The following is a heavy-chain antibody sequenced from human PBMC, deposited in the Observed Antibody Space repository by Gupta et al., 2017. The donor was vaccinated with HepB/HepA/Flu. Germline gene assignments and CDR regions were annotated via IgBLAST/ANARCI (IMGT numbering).Heavy chain of an antibody. V-gene: IGHV3-7*01. CDR1: GFILSWHW. Sequence: EVQLVESGGGLVQPGGSRRRSCAGSGFILSWHWRTWVRQAPGKGLEWVATIKDDGSEKYYLDSVKGRFTISRDNAQNSLFLQMNNLRGEDTAVDYCARGPRPNWCDPWGQGTLVTVSS. J-gene: IGHJ5*02. CDR2: IKDDGSEK. CDR3: ARGPRPNWCDP.